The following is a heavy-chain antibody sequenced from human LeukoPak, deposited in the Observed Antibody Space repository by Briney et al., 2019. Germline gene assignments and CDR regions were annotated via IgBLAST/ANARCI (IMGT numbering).Heavy chain of an antibody. CDR1: GYSFSSYW. V-gene: IGHV5-51*01. J-gene: IGHJ4*02. Sequence: GESLKISCKGSGYSFSSYWIGWVRQMPGTGLEWMGIIYPGDSETIYSPSFQGQVAFSSDKSISTAYLQWSSLKASNTAMYYCARLVGGSSSSVDYWGQGTLVTVSS. CDR2: IYPGDSET. D-gene: IGHD1-26*01. CDR3: ARLVGGSSSSVDY.